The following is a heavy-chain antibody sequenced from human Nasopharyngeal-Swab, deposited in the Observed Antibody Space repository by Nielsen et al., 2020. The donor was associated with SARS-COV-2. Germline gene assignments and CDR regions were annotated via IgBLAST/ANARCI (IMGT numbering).Heavy chain of an antibody. CDR2: IKQDGSEK. J-gene: IGHJ4*02. Sequence: VRQAPGKGLEWVANIKQDGSEKYYVDSVKGRFTISRDNAKNSLYLQMNSLRAEDTAVYYCARVSLDYWGQGTLVTVSS. CDR3: ARVSLDY. V-gene: IGHV3-7*01. D-gene: IGHD5/OR15-5a*01.